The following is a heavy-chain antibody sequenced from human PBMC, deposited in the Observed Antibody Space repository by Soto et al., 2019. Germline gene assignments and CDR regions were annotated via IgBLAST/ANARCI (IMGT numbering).Heavy chain of an antibody. Sequence: LSLTCTVSSGSVSNNNYYWGWIRHSPGKGLEWIGSVYYRGRSYSKSSVKSRVTISVDTSKNQFSLNLNSVTASDTAVYYCVSQRTSVLTQAYFDYWGPGALVTVSS. CDR2: VYYRGRS. CDR3: VSQRTSVLTQAYFDY. D-gene: IGHD2-8*01. V-gene: IGHV4-39*01. CDR1: SGSVSNNNYY. J-gene: IGHJ4*02.